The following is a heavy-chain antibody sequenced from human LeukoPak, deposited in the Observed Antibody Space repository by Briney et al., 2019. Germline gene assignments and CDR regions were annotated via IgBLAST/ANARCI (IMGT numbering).Heavy chain of an antibody. CDR2: INHGGST. Sequence: SETLSLTCAVYGGSFSGYYWSWIRQPPGKGLEWIGEINHGGSTNYNPSLKSRVTISVDTSKNQFSLKLSSVTAADTAVYYCARAGWSIAVPFDPWGQGTLVTVSS. V-gene: IGHV4-34*01. J-gene: IGHJ5*02. D-gene: IGHD6-6*01. CDR3: ARAGWSIAVPFDP. CDR1: GGSFSGYY.